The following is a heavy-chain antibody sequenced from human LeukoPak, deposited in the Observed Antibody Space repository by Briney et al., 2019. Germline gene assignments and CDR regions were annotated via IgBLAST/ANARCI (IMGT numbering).Heavy chain of an antibody. CDR1: GDSVSASY. D-gene: IGHD6-19*01. V-gene: IGHV4-59*02. Sequence: PSETLSLTCTVSGDSVSASYWSWLRQSPGTGLEWIGFIHYPASTAYNPSLKSRVTISLETSRNQLSLMLTSLTPADTAMYYCARGSSDVYWYLDVWGRGTLVTVSS. CDR3: ARGSSDVYWYLDV. J-gene: IGHJ2*01. CDR2: IHYPAST.